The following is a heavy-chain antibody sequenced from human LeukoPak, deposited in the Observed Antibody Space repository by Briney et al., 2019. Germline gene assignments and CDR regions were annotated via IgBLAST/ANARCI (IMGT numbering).Heavy chain of an antibody. V-gene: IGHV4-39*07. D-gene: IGHD1-26*01. CDR3: ARGDGGSLYYFDY. CDR1: GGSISSGFYY. J-gene: IGHJ4*02. Sequence: PSETLSLTCTVSGGSISSGFYYWSWIRQPAGKGLEWIAGMYYPGSIYYNPSLKTRVTISIDTSKSQFSLKLTSVTAADTAVYYCARGDGGSLYYFDYWGQGTLVTVSS. CDR2: MYYPGSI.